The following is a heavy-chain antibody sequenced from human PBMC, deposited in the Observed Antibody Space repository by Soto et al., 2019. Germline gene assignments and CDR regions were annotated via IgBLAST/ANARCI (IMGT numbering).Heavy chain of an antibody. CDR1: CGSFSRYY. Sequence: SETLSLTCAVHCGSFSRYYWRWIRQPPGKGLEWTGEINHSGSTNYNPSLKSRVTISVDTSKNQFSLELSSVPAADTAVYYCATSIEAHSILRYYYYLDVWGKATTVTVSS. CDR2: INHSGST. CDR3: ATSIEAHSILRYYYYLDV. D-gene: IGHD6-6*01. J-gene: IGHJ6*03. V-gene: IGHV4-34*01.